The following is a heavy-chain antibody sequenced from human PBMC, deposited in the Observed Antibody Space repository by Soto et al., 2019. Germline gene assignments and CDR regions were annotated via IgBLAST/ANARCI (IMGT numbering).Heavy chain of an antibody. CDR2: IYYSGST. V-gene: IGHV4-31*03. CDR3: ARDLYGDYAHNI. D-gene: IGHD4-17*01. CDR1: GGSISSGGYY. Sequence: SETLSLTCTVSGGSISSGGYYWSWIRQHPGKGLEWIGYIYYSGSTYYNPSLKSRVTISVDTSKNQFSLKLSSVTAADTAVYYCARDLYGDYAHNIWGQGTLVTVSS. J-gene: IGHJ4*02.